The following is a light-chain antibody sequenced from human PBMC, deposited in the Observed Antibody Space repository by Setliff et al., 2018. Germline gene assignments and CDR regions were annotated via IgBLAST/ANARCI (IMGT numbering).Light chain of an antibody. Sequence: VLTQPPSVSGAPGQRVTISCTGSSSNIGAGYDVHWYQQLPGTAPKLLIYGNNNRPSGVPDRFSGSKSGTSASLAITGLQAEDEADYYCQSYDSSLSGWVFGTGTKV. CDR1: SSNIGAGYD. CDR2: GNN. CDR3: QSYDSSLSGWV. J-gene: IGLJ1*01. V-gene: IGLV1-40*01.